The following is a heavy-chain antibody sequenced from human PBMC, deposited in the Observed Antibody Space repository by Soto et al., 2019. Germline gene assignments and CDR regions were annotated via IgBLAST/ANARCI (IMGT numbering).Heavy chain of an antibody. J-gene: IGHJ4*02. D-gene: IGHD2-15*01. CDR1: GFTFSSYG. CDR3: ARDQSVVSPQYYFDY. Sequence: QVQLVESGGGVVQPGRSLRLSCAASGFTFSSYGMHWVRQAPGKGLEWVAVIWYDGSNKYYADSVKGRFTISRDNSKNTLYLQMNSLRAEDTAVYYCARDQSVVSPQYYFDYWGQGTLVTVSS. V-gene: IGHV3-33*01. CDR2: IWYDGSNK.